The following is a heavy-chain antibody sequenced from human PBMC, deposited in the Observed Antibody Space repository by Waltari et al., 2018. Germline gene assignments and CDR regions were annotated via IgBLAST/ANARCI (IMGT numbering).Heavy chain of an antibody. Sequence: EEQLVESGGGLVQPGDSLRLSCAASGFTFSSFWMHWVRQAPGKGPLGVSRISTDASDTTYADSVNGRFTISRDNARNTLYLQMNRLRAEDTAVYFCARVSRRTYRSPVPGRHYYYGMDVWGQGTTVTVSS. J-gene: IGHJ6*02. V-gene: IGHV3-74*03. D-gene: IGHD1-1*01. CDR2: ISTDASDT. CDR1: GFTFSSFW. CDR3: ARVSRRTYRSPVPGRHYYYGMDV.